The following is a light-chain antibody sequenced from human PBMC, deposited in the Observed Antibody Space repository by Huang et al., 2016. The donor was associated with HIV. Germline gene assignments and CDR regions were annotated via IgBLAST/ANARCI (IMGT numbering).Light chain of an antibody. CDR1: QGISNS. V-gene: IGKV1-NL1*01. CDR3: QQYYTTPRT. CDR2: DAS. J-gene: IGKJ2*01. Sequence: DIQMTQSPSSLSASVGDRVRITCRASQGISNSLAWYQQKPGEATKLLLHDASRLEIGFPSRFSGSGSGTDYTLTISSLQPEDFATYYCQQYYTTPRTFGQGTKLEIK.